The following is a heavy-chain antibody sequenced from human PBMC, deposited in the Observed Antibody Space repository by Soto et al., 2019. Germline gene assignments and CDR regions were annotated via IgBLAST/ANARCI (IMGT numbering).Heavy chain of an antibody. Sequence: SATLYLTCPVSGASISMSSYYLPWVRQPPGKGLEWIGYIFHSGSAYYNPSLKSRVTISVDTSKNRFSLKLTSVTAADTAVFYCARYTFGHDREYHYAMDAWGQGTTVTVS. D-gene: IGHD3-10*02. CDR3: ARYTFGHDREYHYAMDA. V-gene: IGHV4-30-4*01. J-gene: IGHJ6*02. CDR1: GASISMSSYY. CDR2: IFHSGSA.